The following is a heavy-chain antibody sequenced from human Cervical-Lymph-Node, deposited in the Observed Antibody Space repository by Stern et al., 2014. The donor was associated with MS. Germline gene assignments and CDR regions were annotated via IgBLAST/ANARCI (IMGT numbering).Heavy chain of an antibody. Sequence: QVQLVQSGAEVKKPGSSVEVSCKASGGTFSSYAISWVRQAPGQGLEWMGGIIPIFGTANYAQKFQGRVTITADESTSTAYMELSSLRSEDTAVYYCARVEIVAASYYYYGMDVWGQGTTVTVSS. D-gene: IGHD5-12*01. CDR3: ARVEIVAASYYYYGMDV. CDR1: GGTFSSYA. J-gene: IGHJ6*02. CDR2: IIPIFGTA. V-gene: IGHV1-69*01.